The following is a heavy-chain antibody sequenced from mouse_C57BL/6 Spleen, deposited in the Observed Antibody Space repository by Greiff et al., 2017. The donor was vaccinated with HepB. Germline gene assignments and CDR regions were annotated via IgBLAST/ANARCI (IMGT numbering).Heavy chain of an antibody. V-gene: IGHV1-63*01. CDR3: ARSPYGSSPYYFDY. CDR1: GYTFTNYW. D-gene: IGHD1-1*01. CDR2: IYPGGGYT. Sequence: QVQLQQSGAELVRPGTSVKMSCKASGYTFTNYWIGWAKQRPGHGLEWIGDIYPGGGYTNYNEKFKGKATLTADKSSSTAYMQFSSLTSEDSAIYYCARSPYGSSPYYFDYWGPGTTLTVSS. J-gene: IGHJ2*01.